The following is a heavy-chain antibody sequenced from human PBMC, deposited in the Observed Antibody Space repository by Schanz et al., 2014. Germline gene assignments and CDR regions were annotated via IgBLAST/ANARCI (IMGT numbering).Heavy chain of an antibody. D-gene: IGHD5-12*01. CDR3: ARKMVATMGGDYDN. J-gene: IGHJ4*02. CDR1: GFSFSIYA. V-gene: IGHV3-23*01. CDR2: MNESHSTI. Sequence: EVQLLASGGGLVEPGGSLRLSCAASGFSFSIYAMGWVRQARGKGLEWVSAMNESHSTIYYADSVRGRFTISRDNAENTLFLQMNSLRAEDTAVYYCARKMVATMGGDYDNWGQGTLVIVSS.